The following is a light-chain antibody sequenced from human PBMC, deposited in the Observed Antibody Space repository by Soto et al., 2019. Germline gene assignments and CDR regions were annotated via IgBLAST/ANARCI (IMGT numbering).Light chain of an antibody. Sequence: EIVMTQSPATLSVSPGERGTLSCRASQSVSSNLAWYQQKPGQAPRLLIYGVSTRATGIPARFSGSGSGTEFTLTISSLQSEDFEIYYCQQYNNWPITFGQGTRLEI. CDR3: QQYNNWPIT. J-gene: IGKJ5*01. V-gene: IGKV3-15*01. CDR1: QSVSSN. CDR2: GVS.